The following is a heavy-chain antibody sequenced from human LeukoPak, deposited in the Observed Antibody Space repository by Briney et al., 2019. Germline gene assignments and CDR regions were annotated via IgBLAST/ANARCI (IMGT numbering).Heavy chain of an antibody. CDR3: ARLLRPGGRTGDAFDV. Sequence: SETLSLTCYVSGDSINNHHWAWIRQPPGAGLEWIGYFYDSRDTNSNPSLKRRVTISVDMPNNQFSLTLTSVTAADTAMYYCARLLRPGGRTGDAFDVWGQGTMVTVSS. V-gene: IGHV4-59*08. CDR2: FYDSRDT. J-gene: IGHJ3*01. CDR1: GDSINNHH. D-gene: IGHD1-26*01.